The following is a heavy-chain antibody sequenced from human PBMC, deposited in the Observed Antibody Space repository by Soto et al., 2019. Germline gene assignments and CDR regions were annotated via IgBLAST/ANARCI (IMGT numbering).Heavy chain of an antibody. CDR2: ISGSGGST. V-gene: IGHV3-23*01. J-gene: IGHJ3*02. D-gene: IGHD3-22*01. CDR1: GFNFSSYA. CDR3: ASPGRYYYDSNGAFDI. Sequence: GGSLRLSCAASGFNFSSYAMSWVRQAPGKGLEWVSAISGSGGSTYYADSVKGRFTISRDNSKNTLYLQMNSLRAEDTAVYYCASPGRYYYDSNGAFDIWGQGTMVTVSS.